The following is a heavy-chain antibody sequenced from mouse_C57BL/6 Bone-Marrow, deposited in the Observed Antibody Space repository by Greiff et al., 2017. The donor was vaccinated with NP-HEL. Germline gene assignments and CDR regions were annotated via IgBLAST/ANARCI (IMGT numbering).Heavy chain of an antibody. CDR3: ARHLYYGSSYFDY. J-gene: IGHJ2*01. Sequence: EVQVVESGGGLVQPGGSLKLSCAASGFTFSDYYMYWVRQTPEKRLEWVAYISNGGGSTYYPDTVKGRFTISRDNAKNTLYLQMSRLKSEDTAMYYCARHLYYGSSYFDYWGQGTTLTVSS. D-gene: IGHD1-1*01. CDR1: GFTFSDYY. CDR2: ISNGGGST. V-gene: IGHV5-12*01.